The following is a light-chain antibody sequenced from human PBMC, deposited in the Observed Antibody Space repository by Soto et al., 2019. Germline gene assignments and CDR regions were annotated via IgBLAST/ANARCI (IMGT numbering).Light chain of an antibody. CDR2: DAS. V-gene: IGKV1-5*01. CDR1: QSISNW. CDR3: QQYNSFWT. Sequence: DIQMTQSPSTLSASVGDRVTITCRASQSISNWLAWYQQKPGKAPRLLIYDASYLERGVPSRFSGSGSGTEFTLTISDLQPDDLATYYCQQYNSFWTVGQGTKVEI. J-gene: IGKJ1*01.